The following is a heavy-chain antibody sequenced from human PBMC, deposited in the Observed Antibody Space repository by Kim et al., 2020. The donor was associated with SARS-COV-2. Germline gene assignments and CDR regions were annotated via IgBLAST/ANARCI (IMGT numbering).Heavy chain of an antibody. D-gene: IGHD3-16*02. CDR3: ARVTCTIVNYYYGMGA. CDR2: IIPIFGTA. J-gene: IGHJ6*02. V-gene: IGHV1-69*13. Sequence: SVKVSCKASGGTFSSYAISWVRQAPGQGLEWMGGIIPIFGTANYAQKFQGRVTITADESTSTAYMELSSLRSEDTAVYYCARVTCTIVNYYYGMGAWGHGAPGTVSS. CDR1: GGTFSSYA.